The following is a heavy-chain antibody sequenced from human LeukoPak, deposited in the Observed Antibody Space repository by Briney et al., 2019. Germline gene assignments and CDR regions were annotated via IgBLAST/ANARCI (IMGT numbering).Heavy chain of an antibody. J-gene: IGHJ3*02. Sequence: GGSLRLSCAASGFTFSTYSMNWVRQAPGKGLEWVSYIDTSSSTIYYADSVKGRFTISRDNAKNSLYLQMNSLRAEDTAVYYCARGDLVVASRGFAFAIWGQGTMVTVSS. CDR2: IDTSSSTI. CDR3: ARGDLVVASRGFAFAI. D-gene: IGHD5-12*01. CDR1: GFTFSTYS. V-gene: IGHV3-48*01.